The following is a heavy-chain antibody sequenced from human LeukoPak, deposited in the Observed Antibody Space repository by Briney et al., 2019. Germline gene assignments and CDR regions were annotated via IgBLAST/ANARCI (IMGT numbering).Heavy chain of an antibody. CDR3: ARDIVVVPAAMGGEDCD. CDR2: IIPIFGTA. V-gene: IGHV1-69*13. J-gene: IGHJ4*02. Sequence: EASVKVSCKASGGTFSSYAISWVRQAPGQGLEWMGGIIPIFGTANYAQKFQGRVTITADESTSTAYMELSSLRSEDTAVYYCARDIVVVPAAMGGEDCDWGQGTLVTVSS. CDR1: GGTFSSYA. D-gene: IGHD2-2*01.